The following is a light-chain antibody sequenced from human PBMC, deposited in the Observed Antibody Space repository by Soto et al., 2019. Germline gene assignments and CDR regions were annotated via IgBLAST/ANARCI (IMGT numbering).Light chain of an antibody. CDR1: SSNIGNNY. CDR2: RNN. V-gene: IGLV1-47*01. CDR3: ASWDDSLNGPV. J-gene: IGLJ3*02. Sequence: QSVLTQPPSASVTPGQWVTISCSGSSSNIGNNYVFWYQQFPGMAPKLLIYRNNQRPSGVPDRFSGSKSGTSASLAIAGLRSEDESDYCASWDDSLNGPVFGGGTKVTVL.